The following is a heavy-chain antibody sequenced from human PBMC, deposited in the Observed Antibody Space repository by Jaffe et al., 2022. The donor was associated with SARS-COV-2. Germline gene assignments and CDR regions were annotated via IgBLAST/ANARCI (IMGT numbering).Heavy chain of an antibody. V-gene: IGHV4-30-4*01. CDR1: GGSISSGDYY. Sequence: QVQLQESGPGLVKPSQTLSLTCTVSGGSISSGDYYWSWIRQPPGKGLEWIGYIYYSGSTYYNPSLKSRVTISVDTSKNQFSLKLSSVTAADTAVYYCARDGHYYDSSDGGDAFDIWGQGTMVTVSS. CDR2: IYYSGST. CDR3: ARDGHYYDSSDGGDAFDI. D-gene: IGHD3-22*01. J-gene: IGHJ3*02.